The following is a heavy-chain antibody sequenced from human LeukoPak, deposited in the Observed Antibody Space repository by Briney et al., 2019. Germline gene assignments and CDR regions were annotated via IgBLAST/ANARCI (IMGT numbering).Heavy chain of an antibody. CDR3: ARDQLFSPPYYFFYGMDV. V-gene: IGHV3-30-3*01. CDR2: IAYDGSNK. CDR1: GFTFRTYC. D-gene: IGHD1-1*01. Sequence: QPGRSLRLSCAASGFTFRTYCMHWVRRAPAKGLEWVAVIAYDGSNKYYADSVKGRFTISRDNSKSTLFLQMSSLRAEDTAVYYCARDQLFSPPYYFFYGMDVWGQGTTVTVPS. J-gene: IGHJ6*02.